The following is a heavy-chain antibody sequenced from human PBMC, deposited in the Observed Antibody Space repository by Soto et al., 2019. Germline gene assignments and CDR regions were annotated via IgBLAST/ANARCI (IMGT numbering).Heavy chain of an antibody. Sequence: GGSLRLSCAASGFTFSSYAMSWVRQAPGKGLEWVSYISSSGSTIYYADSVKGRFTISRDNAKNSLYLQMNSLRAEDTAVYYCASGFIVPYYYGMDVWGQGTTVTVSS. V-gene: IGHV3-48*03. J-gene: IGHJ6*02. CDR2: ISSSGSTI. CDR3: ASGFIVPYYYGMDV. D-gene: IGHD2-15*01. CDR1: GFTFSSYA.